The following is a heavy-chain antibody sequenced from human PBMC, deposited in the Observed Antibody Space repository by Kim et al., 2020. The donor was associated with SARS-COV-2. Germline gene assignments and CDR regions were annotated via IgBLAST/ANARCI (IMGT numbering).Heavy chain of an antibody. V-gene: IGHV1-2*06. J-gene: IGHJ6*02. CDR1: GYTFTGYY. Sequence: ASVKVSCKASGYTFTGYYMHWVRQAPGQGLEWMGRINPNSGGTNYAQKFQGRVTMTRDTSISTAYMELSRLRSDDTAVYYCARDLPVTIFGVDNYGMDVWGQGTTVTVSS. D-gene: IGHD3-3*01. CDR2: INPNSGGT. CDR3: ARDLPVTIFGVDNYGMDV.